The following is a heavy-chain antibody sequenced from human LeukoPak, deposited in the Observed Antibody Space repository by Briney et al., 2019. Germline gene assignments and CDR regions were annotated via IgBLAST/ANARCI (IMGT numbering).Heavy chain of an antibody. D-gene: IGHD6-19*01. CDR1: GYTFTGYY. CDR3: ATMAVAGTYYYYYGMDV. Sequence: ASVKVSCKASGYTFTGYYMHWVRQAPGQGLEWMGWINPNSGGTNYAQKFQGRVTMTRDTSISTAYMELSRLRSGDTAVYYCATMAVAGTYYYYYGMDVWGQGTTVTVSS. V-gene: IGHV1-2*02. J-gene: IGHJ6*02. CDR2: INPNSGGT.